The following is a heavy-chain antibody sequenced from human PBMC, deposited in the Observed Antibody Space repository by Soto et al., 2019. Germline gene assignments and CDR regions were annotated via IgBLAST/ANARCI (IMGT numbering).Heavy chain of an antibody. J-gene: IGHJ4*02. V-gene: IGHV1-46*01. D-gene: IGHD5-18*01. Sequence: QVQLVQSGAEVKKPGASVKVSCKASGYIFTSYYMHWVRQAPGQGLEWMGIINTSGGSTSYAQKFQGRVTMTRDTSTSTVYMEMSSLRSEDTAVYYCARDIFVDTAMVKQVGSFDYWGQGTLVTVSS. CDR2: INTSGGST. CDR1: GYIFTSYY. CDR3: ARDIFVDTAMVKQVGSFDY.